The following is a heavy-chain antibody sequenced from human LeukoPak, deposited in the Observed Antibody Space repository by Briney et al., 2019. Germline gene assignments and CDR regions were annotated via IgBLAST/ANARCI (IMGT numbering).Heavy chain of an antibody. CDR1: GGSISSSSYY. CDR3: ARLTKNDSGSFRFGKKKRGYMDV. CDR2: IYYSGST. D-gene: IGHD3-10*01. Sequence: SETLSLTCTVSGGSISSSSYYWGWIRQPPGKGLEWIGSIYYSGSTYYNPSLKSRVTISVDTSKNRFSLKLSSVTAADTAVYYCARLTKNDSGSFRFGKKKRGYMDVWGKGTTVTISS. J-gene: IGHJ6*03. V-gene: IGHV4-39*01.